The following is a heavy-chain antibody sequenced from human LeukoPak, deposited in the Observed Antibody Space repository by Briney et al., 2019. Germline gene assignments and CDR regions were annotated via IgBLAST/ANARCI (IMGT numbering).Heavy chain of an antibody. D-gene: IGHD4-17*01. Sequence: SSETLSLTCTVSGGSVSSSNFYWAWIRQPPGKGLEWIGSIYYTGNTFYNPSLKSRGTLSIDTSKNQFSLKLTSVTAADTAVYYCASPSLMSGEPSYFDFWGQGTLVSVSA. CDR2: IYYTGNT. V-gene: IGHV4-39*07. J-gene: IGHJ4*02. CDR1: GGSVSSSNFY. CDR3: ASPSLMSGEPSYFDF.